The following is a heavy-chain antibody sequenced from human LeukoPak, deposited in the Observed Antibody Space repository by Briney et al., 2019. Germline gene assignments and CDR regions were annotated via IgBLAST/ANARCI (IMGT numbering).Heavy chain of an antibody. CDR2: IYYSGST. CDR3: ARDYGTGDLRGAFDI. J-gene: IGHJ3*02. V-gene: IGHV4-59*01. D-gene: IGHD7-27*01. CDR1: GGSISSYY. Sequence: SETLSLTCTVSGGSISSYYWSWIRRPPGKGLEWIGYIYYSGSTNYNPSLKSRVTISVDTSKNQFSLKLSSVTAADTAVYYCARDYGTGDLRGAFDIWGQGTMVTVSS.